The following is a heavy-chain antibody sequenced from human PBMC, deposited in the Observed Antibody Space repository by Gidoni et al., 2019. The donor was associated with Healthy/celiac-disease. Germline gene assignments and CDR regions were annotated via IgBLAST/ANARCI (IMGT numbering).Heavy chain of an antibody. CDR3: AAIPGYSYGKAVDY. D-gene: IGHD5-18*01. Sequence: QMQLVQSGPEVKKPGTSVKVSCKASGFTFTSSAVQWVRQARGQRLEWIGWIVVGSGNTNYAQKFQERVTITRDMSTSTAYMELSSLRSEDTAVYYCAAIPGYSYGKAVDYWGQGTLVTVSS. V-gene: IGHV1-58*01. J-gene: IGHJ4*02. CDR1: GFTFTSSA. CDR2: IVVGSGNT.